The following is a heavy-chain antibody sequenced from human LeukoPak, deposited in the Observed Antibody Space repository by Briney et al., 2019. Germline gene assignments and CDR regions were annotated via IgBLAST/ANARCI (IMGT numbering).Heavy chain of an antibody. CDR3: AREHSTGYQES. CDR1: GFTFSSYA. Sequence: GGSLRLSCAASGFTFSSYAMSWVRQAPGEGPQWVSSIRGSGDDTYYADSVKGRFTIFRDNSKNTLFLQMKDLRGEDTAKYFCAREHSTGYQESWGQGTLVIVSS. J-gene: IGHJ5*02. V-gene: IGHV3-23*01. D-gene: IGHD3-9*01. CDR2: IRGSGDDT.